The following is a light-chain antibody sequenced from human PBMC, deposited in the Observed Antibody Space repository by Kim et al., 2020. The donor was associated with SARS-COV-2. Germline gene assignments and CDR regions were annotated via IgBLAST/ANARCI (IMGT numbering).Light chain of an antibody. Sequence: SYELTQPPSVSVSPGQTASITCSGEKLGDKYACWYQQKPGQSPVLVIYQDNKRPSGIPERFSGSNSGNTAALTISGTQALDEADYYCQAWDGNTVIFGGG. CDR1: KLGDKY. V-gene: IGLV3-1*01. CDR2: QDN. CDR3: QAWDGNTVI. J-gene: IGLJ2*01.